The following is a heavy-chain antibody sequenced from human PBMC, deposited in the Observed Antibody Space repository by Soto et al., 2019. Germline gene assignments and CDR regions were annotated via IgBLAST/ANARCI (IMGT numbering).Heavy chain of an antibody. CDR1: GFTFSSYA. CDR3: AKDLLGSGSSYYFDY. D-gene: IGHD1-26*01. CDR2: ISGSGGST. V-gene: IGHV3-23*01. J-gene: IGHJ4*02. Sequence: GGSLRLSCAASGFTFSSYAISWVRQAPGKGLEWVSAISGSGGSTYYADSVKGRFTISRDNSKNTLYLQMNSLRAEDTAVYYCAKDLLGSGSSYYFDYCGQRTLVTVSS.